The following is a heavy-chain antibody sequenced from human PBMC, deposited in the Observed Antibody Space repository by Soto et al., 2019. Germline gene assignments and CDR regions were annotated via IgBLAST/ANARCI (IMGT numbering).Heavy chain of an antibody. CDR2: ISAYNGNT. V-gene: IGHV1-18*01. Sequence: QVQLVQSGAEVKKPGASVKVSCKASGYTFTSYGITWVRQAPGQGLEWMGWISAYNGNTNYAQKLQGRVTLTTDTSKSTAYMELRSLRSDVTAVYYCARDVGYSSTWEIWGQGTMVTVSS. D-gene: IGHD6-13*01. CDR1: GYTFTSYG. CDR3: ARDVGYSSTWEI. J-gene: IGHJ3*02.